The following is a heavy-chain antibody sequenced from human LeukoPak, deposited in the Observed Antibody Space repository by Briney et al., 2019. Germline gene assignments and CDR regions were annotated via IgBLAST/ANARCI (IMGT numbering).Heavy chain of an antibody. Sequence: ASVKVSCKASGYTFTSYYMHWVRQAPGQGLEWMGIINPSGGSTSYAQKFQGRVTMTRDMSTSTVYMELSSLRSEDTAVYYCARGGSGGLRYFDWLLPFDYWGQGTLVTVSS. D-gene: IGHD3-9*01. J-gene: IGHJ4*02. V-gene: IGHV1-46*01. CDR2: INPSGGST. CDR1: GYTFTSYY. CDR3: ARGGSGGLRYFDWLLPFDY.